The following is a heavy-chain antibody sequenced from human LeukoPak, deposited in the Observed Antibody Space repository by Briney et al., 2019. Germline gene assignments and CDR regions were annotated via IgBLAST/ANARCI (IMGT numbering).Heavy chain of an antibody. CDR3: ARDLDWLLFDY. D-gene: IGHD3-9*01. Sequence: GSPRLSCAASGFTFSAYWMHWVRPAPGKGRVWVSRVKYDGSTTTYADSVQGRFTIDRDNAKNILYLQMNSLRVEDTAVYVCARDLDWLLFDYWGQGTLVTVSS. CDR2: VKYDGSTT. J-gene: IGHJ4*02. CDR1: GFTFSAYW. V-gene: IGHV3-74*01.